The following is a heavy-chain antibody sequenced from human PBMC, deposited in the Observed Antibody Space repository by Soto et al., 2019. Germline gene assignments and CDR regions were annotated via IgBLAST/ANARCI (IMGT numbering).Heavy chain of an antibody. V-gene: IGHV1-8*01. J-gene: IGHJ6*02. CDR3: ARGREQLGYYYYGMDV. Sequence: GASVKVSCKASGYTFTSYDINWVRQATGQGLEWMGWMNPNSGNTGYAQKFQGRVTMTRNTSISTAYMELSSLRSEDTAVYYCARGREQLGYYYYGMDVWGQGTTVTVSS. D-gene: IGHD1-26*01. CDR1: GYTFTSYD. CDR2: MNPNSGNT.